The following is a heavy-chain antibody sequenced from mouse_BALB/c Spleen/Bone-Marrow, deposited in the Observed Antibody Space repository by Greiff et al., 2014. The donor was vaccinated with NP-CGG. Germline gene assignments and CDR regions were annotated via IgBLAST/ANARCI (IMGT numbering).Heavy chain of an antibody. CDR3: ARSGSSSGYFDY. Sequence: EVMLVESRGGLVQPGGSRKLSCAASGFTFSSFGMHWVRQAPEKGLEWVAYISSGSSTVYYADKVMGRFTISRDNPKNTLFLQMTSLRSEDTAMYYCARSGSSSGYFDYWGQGTTLTVSS. CDR2: ISSGSSTV. D-gene: IGHD1-1*01. CDR1: GFTFSSFG. J-gene: IGHJ2*01. V-gene: IGHV5-17*02.